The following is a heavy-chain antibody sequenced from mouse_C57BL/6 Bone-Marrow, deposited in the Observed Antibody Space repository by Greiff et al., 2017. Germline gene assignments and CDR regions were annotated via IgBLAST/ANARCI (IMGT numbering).Heavy chain of an antibody. CDR2: IWSGGST. J-gene: IGHJ2*01. CDR3: ARIYDGYYDYFDY. V-gene: IGHV2-2*01. CDR1: GFSLTSYG. Sequence: VKLVESGPGLVQPSQSLSITCTVSGFSLTSYGVHWVRQSPGKGLEWLGVIWSGGSTDYNAAFISSLSISKDNSKSQVFFKMNSLQADDTAIYYCARIYDGYYDYFDYWGQGTTLTVSS. D-gene: IGHD2-3*01.